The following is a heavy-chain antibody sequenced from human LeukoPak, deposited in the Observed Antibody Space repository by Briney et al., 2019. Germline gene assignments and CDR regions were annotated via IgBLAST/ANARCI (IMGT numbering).Heavy chain of an antibody. J-gene: IGHJ6*04. CDR1: GGSFSGYY. Sequence: SGTLSLTCAVYGGSFSGYYWSWIRQPPGKGLEWIGEINHSGSTNYNPSLKSRVTISVDTSKNQFSLKLSSVTAADTAVYYCARVRGGVVVPAAMHYYYGMDVWGKGTTVTVSS. CDR2: INHSGST. D-gene: IGHD2-2*01. CDR3: ARVRGGVVVPAAMHYYYGMDV. V-gene: IGHV4-34*01.